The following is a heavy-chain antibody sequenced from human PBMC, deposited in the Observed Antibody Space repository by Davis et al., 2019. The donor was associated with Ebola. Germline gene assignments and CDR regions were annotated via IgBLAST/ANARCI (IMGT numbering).Heavy chain of an antibody. J-gene: IGHJ3*02. CDR2: ISSDSDYI. CDR1: GFTFSTYS. D-gene: IGHD4-11*01. Sequence: GESLKISCAASGFTFSTYSMSWVRQAPGKGLEWVSSISSDSDYIYYADSAKGRFTISRDNAKNSLYLQMNSLRAEDTAMYYCAREDDYTNSFIWGQGTMVTVSS. CDR3: AREDDYTNSFI. V-gene: IGHV3-21*01.